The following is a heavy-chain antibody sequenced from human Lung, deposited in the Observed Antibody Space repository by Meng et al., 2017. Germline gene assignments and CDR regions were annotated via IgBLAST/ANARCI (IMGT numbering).Heavy chain of an antibody. V-gene: IGHV4-4*02. D-gene: IGHD3-10*01. CDR2: IYHSGST. CDR3: ARGSITMVRGVSVFDP. CDR1: GGSISSSNW. Sequence: VPPQEAGPGLVQPSGTLSLTCAVSGGSISSSNWWSWVRQPPGKGLEWIGEIYHSGSTNYNPSLKSRVTISVDKSKNQFSLKLSSVTAADTAVYYCARGSITMVRGVSVFDPWGQGTLVTVSS. J-gene: IGHJ5*02.